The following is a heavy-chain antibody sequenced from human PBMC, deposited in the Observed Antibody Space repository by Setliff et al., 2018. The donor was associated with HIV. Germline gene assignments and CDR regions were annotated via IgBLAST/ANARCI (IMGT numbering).Heavy chain of an antibody. Sequence: QPGGSLRLSCAASGFIFNNYALTWVRQAPGKGLEWVSSISGSGSSKFSADSVKGRFTISRDSSRNTLYLQMNSLTVEDTAVYYCATAPQRCSGALCSPLSLNYWGPGTLVTVS. V-gene: IGHV3-23*01. CDR3: ATAPQRCSGALCSPLSLNY. CDR1: GFIFNNYA. CDR2: ISGSGSSK. D-gene: IGHD2-15*01. J-gene: IGHJ4*02.